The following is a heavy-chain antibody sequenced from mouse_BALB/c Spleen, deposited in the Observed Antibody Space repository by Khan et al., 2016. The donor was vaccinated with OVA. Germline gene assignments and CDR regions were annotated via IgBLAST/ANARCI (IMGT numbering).Heavy chain of an antibody. D-gene: IGHD2-10*01. J-gene: IGHJ4*01. Sequence: QVQLKESGPGLVAPSQNLSLTCTISGFSLTDYGVHWVRQPPGKGLEWLVVLWSDGSTAYNSALKSRLSIIKDNSKSQIFLEMNSLQTDDTAMYYCARQPYYHHYIMDYWGQGTSVTVSS. CDR3: ARQPYYHHYIMDY. CDR2: LWSDGST. V-gene: IGHV2-6-1*01. CDR1: GFSLTDYG.